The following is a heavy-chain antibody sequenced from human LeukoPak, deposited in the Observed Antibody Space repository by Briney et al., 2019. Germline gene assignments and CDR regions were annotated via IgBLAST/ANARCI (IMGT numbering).Heavy chain of an antibody. V-gene: IGHV4-34*01. CDR1: GGSFSGYY. D-gene: IGHD3-22*01. CDR2: INHSEST. CDR3: ARGPGTYYYDSSGFDY. J-gene: IGHJ4*02. Sequence: TSETLSLTCAVYGGSFSGYYWSWIRQPPGKGLEWIGEINHSESTNYNPSLKSRVTISVDTSKNQFSLKLSSVTAADTAVYYCARGPGTYYYDSSGFDYWGQGTLVTVSS.